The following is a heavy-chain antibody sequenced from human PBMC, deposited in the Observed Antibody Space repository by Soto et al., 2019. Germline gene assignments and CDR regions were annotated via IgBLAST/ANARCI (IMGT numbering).Heavy chain of an antibody. Sequence: GGSLRLSCAASGFTFSNAWMNWVRQAPGKGLEWVGRIKSKTDGGTTDYAAPGKGRFTISRDDSKNTLYLQMNSLKTEDTAVYYCTTSSGAAAGGLPYYYYYGMDVWGQGTTVTVSS. J-gene: IGHJ6*02. CDR2: IKSKTDGGTT. CDR3: TTSSGAAAGGLPYYYYYGMDV. D-gene: IGHD6-13*01. CDR1: GFTFSNAW. V-gene: IGHV3-15*07.